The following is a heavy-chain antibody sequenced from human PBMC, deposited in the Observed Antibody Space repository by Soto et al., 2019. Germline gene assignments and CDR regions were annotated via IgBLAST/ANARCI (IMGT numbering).Heavy chain of an antibody. CDR3: ARDGLKGVDIVATIDFDAFDI. CDR2: IIPIFGTA. J-gene: IGHJ3*02. CDR1: GGTFSSYA. Sequence: ASVKVSCKASGGTFSSYAISWVRQAPGQGLEWMGGIIPIFGTANYAQKFQGRVTITADESTSTAYMELSSLRSEDTAVYYCARDGLKGVDIVATIDFDAFDIWGQGTMVTVSS. D-gene: IGHD5-12*01. V-gene: IGHV1-69*13.